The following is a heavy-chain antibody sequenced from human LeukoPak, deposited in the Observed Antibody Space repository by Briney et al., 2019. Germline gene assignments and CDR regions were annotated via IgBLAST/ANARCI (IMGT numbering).Heavy chain of an antibody. V-gene: IGHV4-31*03. Sequence: TSQTLSLTCTVSGGSISSGGYYWSWIRQYPGKGLEWIGSIYYSGSTYYNPSFKSRLSISVDTSNNQFSLNLSSVTAADTAVYYCAKVLRGTGNWFDPWGQGTLVTVSS. CDR2: IYYSGST. J-gene: IGHJ5*02. D-gene: IGHD3-16*01. CDR3: AKVLRGTGNWFDP. CDR1: GGSISSGGYY.